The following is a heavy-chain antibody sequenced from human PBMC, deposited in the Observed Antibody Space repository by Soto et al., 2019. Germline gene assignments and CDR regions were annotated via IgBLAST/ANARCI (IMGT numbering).Heavy chain of an antibody. CDR1: GGSISSGGYY. D-gene: IGHD3-10*01. CDR3: ARYYYGSGSYPN. Sequence: PSETLSLTCTVSGGSISSGGYYWSWIRQHPGKGLEWIGYIYYSGSTYYNPSLKSRVTISVDTSKNQFPLKLSSVTAADTAVYYCARYYYGSGSYPNWGQGTLVTVSS. V-gene: IGHV4-31*03. J-gene: IGHJ4*02. CDR2: IYYSGST.